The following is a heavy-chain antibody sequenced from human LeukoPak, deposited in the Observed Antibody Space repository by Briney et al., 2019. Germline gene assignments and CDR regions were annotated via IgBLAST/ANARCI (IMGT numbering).Heavy chain of an antibody. J-gene: IGHJ3*02. Sequence: PSETLSLTCAVYGGSFSGYYWSWIRQPPGKGLEWIGEINHSGSTNYNPSLKSRVTISVDTSKNQFSLKLSSVTAADTAVYYCARGASIAARSAFDIWGQGTMVTVSS. CDR2: INHSGST. CDR1: GGSFSGYY. D-gene: IGHD6-6*01. V-gene: IGHV4-34*01. CDR3: ARGASIAARSAFDI.